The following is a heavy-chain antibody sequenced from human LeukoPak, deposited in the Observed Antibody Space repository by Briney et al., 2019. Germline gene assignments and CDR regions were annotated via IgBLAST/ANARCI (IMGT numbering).Heavy chain of an antibody. CDR2: ISGSGTST. V-gene: IGHV3-23*01. CDR3: TRVRIEYYYDSSGYYSFDY. D-gene: IGHD3-22*01. Sequence: GGSLRLSCAASGFTFNTYAMSWVRQAPGKGLEWVSAISGSGTSTYYADSVEGRFTISRDNSKNTLYLQMNSLKTEDTAVYYCTRVRIEYYYDSSGYYSFDYWGQGTLVTVSS. CDR1: GFTFNTYA. J-gene: IGHJ4*02.